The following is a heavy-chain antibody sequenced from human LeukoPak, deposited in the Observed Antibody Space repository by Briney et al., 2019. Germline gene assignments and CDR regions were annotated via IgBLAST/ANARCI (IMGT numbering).Heavy chain of an antibody. Sequence: GASVTVSCKASGGTFSSYAISWVRQAPGQGLEWMGGIIPIFSTANYAQKFQGRVTITADESTSTAYMELSSLRSEDTAVYYCARGEWELLGTFDYWGQGTLVTVSS. CDR2: IIPIFSTA. J-gene: IGHJ4*02. V-gene: IGHV1-69*13. CDR1: GGTFSSYA. D-gene: IGHD1-26*01. CDR3: ARGEWELLGTFDY.